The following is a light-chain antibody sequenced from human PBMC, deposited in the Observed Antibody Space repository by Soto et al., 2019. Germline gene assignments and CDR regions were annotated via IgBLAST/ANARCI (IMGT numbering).Light chain of an antibody. CDR1: SSNIGSYT. J-gene: IGLJ3*02. CDR2: SNN. Sequence: QSVLTQPPSASGTPGQRVTISCSGSSSNIGSYTINWYQQLPGTAPKVVIFSNNNRPSGVPDRFSGSKSGTSASLAISGLQSEDEADYYCAGWDDSLNGGVFGGGTKVTVL. V-gene: IGLV1-44*01. CDR3: AGWDDSLNGGV.